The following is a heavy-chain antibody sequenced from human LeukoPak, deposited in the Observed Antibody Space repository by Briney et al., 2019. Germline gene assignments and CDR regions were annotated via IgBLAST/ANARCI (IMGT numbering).Heavy chain of an antibody. D-gene: IGHD2-2*01. Sequence: GGSLRLSCAASGVTFSNYEMNWVRQVPGKGLEWLSYISSSGSTIYYADSVKGRFTISRDNSKNTLYLQMNSLRAEDTAVYYCARGQHPSGYWYFDLWGRGTLVTVSS. J-gene: IGHJ2*01. V-gene: IGHV3-48*03. CDR2: ISSSGSTI. CDR3: ARGQHPSGYWYFDL. CDR1: GVTFSNYE.